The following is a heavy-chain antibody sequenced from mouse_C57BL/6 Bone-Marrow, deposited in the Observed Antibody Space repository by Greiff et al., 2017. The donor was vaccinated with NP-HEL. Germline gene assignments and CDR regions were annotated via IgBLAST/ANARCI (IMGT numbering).Heavy chain of an antibody. D-gene: IGHD2-4*01. CDR2: IDPASGNT. CDR1: GFTITNTY. V-gene: IGHV14-3*01. Sequence: VQLQQSVAELVRPGASVKLSCTASGFTITNTYMHWVKQRPEQGLEWIGRIDPASGNTKYAPKFPGKATITADTSSNTGYLQLSMLTSEDTAIYYCASTYYDYEEYAYGGQGTLVTVSA. J-gene: IGHJ3*01. CDR3: ASTYYDYEEYAY.